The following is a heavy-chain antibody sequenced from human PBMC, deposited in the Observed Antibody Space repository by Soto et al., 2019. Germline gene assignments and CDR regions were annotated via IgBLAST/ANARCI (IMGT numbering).Heavy chain of an antibody. CDR1: GGSISSGGYY. CDR2: IYYSGST. CDR3: ARRTWWLPPPGAFDI. Sequence: QVQLQESGPGLVKPSQTLSLTCTVSGGSISSGGYYWSWIRQHPGKGLEWIGYIYYSGSTYYNPYLKSRVTISVNTSKNQFSLKLSSVTAADTSLYYCARRTWWLPPPGAFDIWGQGTMVTVSS. J-gene: IGHJ3*02. V-gene: IGHV4-31*03. D-gene: IGHD2-8*02.